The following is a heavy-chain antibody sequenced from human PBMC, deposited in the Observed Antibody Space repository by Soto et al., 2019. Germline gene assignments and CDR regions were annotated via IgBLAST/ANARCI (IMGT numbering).Heavy chain of an antibody. Sequence: PGGSLRLSCAGSGFTFSNYAMSWVRQAPGKGLAWVSDISGSGGSTYYADSVKGRFTISRDNSKNTLYLQMNSLRAEDTALYYCAKVPVGATGRFDYWGQGTLVTVSS. CDR2: ISGSGGST. V-gene: IGHV3-23*01. J-gene: IGHJ4*02. CDR1: GFTFSNYA. D-gene: IGHD1-26*01. CDR3: AKVPVGATGRFDY.